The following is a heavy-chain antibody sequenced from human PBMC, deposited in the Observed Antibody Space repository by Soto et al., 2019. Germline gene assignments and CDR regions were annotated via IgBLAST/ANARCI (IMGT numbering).Heavy chain of an antibody. CDR1: GFPINKAW. CDR3: NTMRWNFWSTD. J-gene: IGHJ1*01. V-gene: IGHV3-15*01. Sequence: GGSLRLSCAVSGFPINKAWMGWVRQGPGKGLEWVGRLKSVSDGGKAEYTAPVKDRFIISRDDSENMLYLQMNSLKAEDTAVYFCNTMRWNFWSTDWGQGTQVTVSS. D-gene: IGHD3-3*01. CDR2: LKSVSDGGKA.